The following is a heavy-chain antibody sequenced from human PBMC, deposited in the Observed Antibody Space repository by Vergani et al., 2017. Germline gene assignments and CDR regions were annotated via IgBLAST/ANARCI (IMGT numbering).Heavy chain of an antibody. V-gene: IGHV1-2*02. J-gene: IGHJ4*02. CDR3: ARDPCSGGSCYSLEQCGNY. CDR1: GYTFTGYY. CDR2: INPNSGGT. D-gene: IGHD2-15*01. Sequence: QVQLVQSGAEVKKPGASVKVSCKASGYTFTGYYMHWVRQAPGQGLEWMGWINPNSGGTNYAQKFQGRVTMTRDTSISTAYMELSRLRSDDTAVYYCARDPCSGGSCYSLEQCGNYWGQGTLVTVSS.